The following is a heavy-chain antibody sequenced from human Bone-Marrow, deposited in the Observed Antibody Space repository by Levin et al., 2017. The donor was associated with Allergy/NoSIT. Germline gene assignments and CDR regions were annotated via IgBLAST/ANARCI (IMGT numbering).Heavy chain of an antibody. D-gene: IGHD2-8*02. CDR1: GFTLSSFS. CDR3: ARDVQTYWYYHYSGLDV. CDR2: IGHDGTDD. J-gene: IGHJ6*02. Sequence: PGESLKISCAASGFTLSSFSMHWVRQTPGEGLDWVAVIGHDGTDDSYADSVRGRFTISRDNSKNTLYLQLNSLRPEDTAVYYCARDVQTYWYYHYSGLDVWGQGTTVTVSS. V-gene: IGHV3-30-3*01.